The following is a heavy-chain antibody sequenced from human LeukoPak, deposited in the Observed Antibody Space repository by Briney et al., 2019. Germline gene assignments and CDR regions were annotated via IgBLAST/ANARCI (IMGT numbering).Heavy chain of an antibody. Sequence: PSETLSLTCTVSGGSLSGYYWSWIRQSPGKSPEWIEYIHYTGTTNFNPSLKSRVTMSINTSKNQFSLRLSSVTAADTAVYYCARILTYYYDSSGYRFDYWGQGTLVAVSS. V-gene: IGHV4-59*12. J-gene: IGHJ4*02. CDR2: IHYTGTT. CDR3: ARILTYYYDSSGYRFDY. CDR1: GGSLSGYY. D-gene: IGHD3-22*01.